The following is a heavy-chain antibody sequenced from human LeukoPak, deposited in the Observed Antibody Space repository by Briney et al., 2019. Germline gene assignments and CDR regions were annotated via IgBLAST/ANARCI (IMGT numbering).Heavy chain of an antibody. V-gene: IGHV4-34*01. CDR3: ARARGKTWIQLRDAFDI. D-gene: IGHD5-18*01. J-gene: IGHJ3*02. CDR2: INHSGST. Sequence: PSETLSLTCAVYGGSFSGYYWSWIRQPPGKGLEWIGEINHSGSTNYNPSLKSRVTISVDTSKNQFSLKLSSVTAADTAVYYCARARGKTWIQLRDAFDIWGQGTMVTVSS. CDR1: GGSFSGYY.